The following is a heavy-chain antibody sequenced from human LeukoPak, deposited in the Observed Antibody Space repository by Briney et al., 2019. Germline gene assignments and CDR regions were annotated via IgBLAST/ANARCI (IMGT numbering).Heavy chain of an antibody. D-gene: IGHD3-3*01. CDR2: ISWNSGSI. CDR3: ARDPQSPYYDFWSGYYRSTYYYYGMDV. V-gene: IGHV3-9*01. J-gene: IGHJ6*02. CDR1: GFTFDDYA. Sequence: PGGSLRLSCAASGFTFDDYAMHWVRQAPGKGLEGVSGISWNSGSIGYADSVKGRFTISRDNSKNALYLQMNSLRAEDTAVYYCARDPQSPYYDFWSGYYRSTYYYYGMDVWGQGTTVTVSS.